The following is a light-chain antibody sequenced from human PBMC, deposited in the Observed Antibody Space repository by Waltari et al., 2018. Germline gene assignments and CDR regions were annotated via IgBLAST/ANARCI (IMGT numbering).Light chain of an antibody. Sequence: EILLTQSPGSLSSSPGERVTLSCRASQGVSRALAWYQQKPGQAPRLLIFGASNRATGIPDRFSGSGSETDFSLTISRLEPEDFAVYYCQHYVRLPATFGRGTKVEIK. CDR3: QHYVRLPAT. J-gene: IGKJ1*01. CDR2: GAS. V-gene: IGKV3-20*01. CDR1: QGVSRA.